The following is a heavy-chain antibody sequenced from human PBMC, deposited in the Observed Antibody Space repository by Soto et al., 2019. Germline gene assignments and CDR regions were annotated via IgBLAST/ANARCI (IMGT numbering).Heavy chain of an antibody. CDR2: IIPIFGTA. D-gene: IGHD3-22*01. J-gene: IGHJ6*02. V-gene: IGHV1-69*13. Sequence: SVKVSCKASGGTFSSYAISWVRQAPGQGLEWMGGIIPIFGTANYAQKFQGRVTITADESTSTAYMELSSLRSEDTAVYYCAREAVTMIVSYYCGMDVWGQGTTVTVSS. CDR3: AREAVTMIVSYYCGMDV. CDR1: GGTFSSYA.